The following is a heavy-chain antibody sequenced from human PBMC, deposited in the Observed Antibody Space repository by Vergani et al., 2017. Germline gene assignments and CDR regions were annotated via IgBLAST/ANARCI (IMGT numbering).Heavy chain of an antibody. CDR1: GGPISSYY. Sequence: QVQLQESGPGLVKPSETLSLTCTVSGGPISSYYWSWIRQPPGKGLEWIGYIYYSGSNNYNPSLKSRVTISVDTAKNQFSLKLSSVTAADTAVYYWARAWGGALAFDIWGQETMVTVSS. V-gene: IGHV4-59*01. CDR2: IYYSGSN. D-gene: IGHD7-27*01. J-gene: IGHJ3*02. CDR3: ARAWGGALAFDI.